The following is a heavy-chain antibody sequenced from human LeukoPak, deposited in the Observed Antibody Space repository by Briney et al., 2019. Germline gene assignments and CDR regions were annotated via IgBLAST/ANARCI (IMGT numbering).Heavy chain of an antibody. CDR1: GYSISSGYS. D-gene: IGHD4-23*01. J-gene: IGHJ4*02. Sequence: SETLSLTCTVSGYSISSGYSWGWIRQPPGKGLEWIGTISYSGSTYYNTSLKSRVTISVDTSKNQFSLKLSSVTAADTAVYYCAREDTGGLDHWGQGILVTVSP. V-gene: IGHV4-38-2*02. CDR3: AREDTGGLDH. CDR2: ISYSGST.